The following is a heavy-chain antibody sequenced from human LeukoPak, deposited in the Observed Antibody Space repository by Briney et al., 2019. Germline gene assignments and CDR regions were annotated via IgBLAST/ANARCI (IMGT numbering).Heavy chain of an antibody. J-gene: IGHJ3*01. CDR3: ARDRLSLDALDV. V-gene: IGHV3-66*01. Sequence: GGSLRLSCAASGFTVSSNYMSWVRQAPGKGLEWVSVIYTGGSTYYADSVKGRFTISRDNSKNTLYLQMNNLRAEDTAVYYCARDRLSLDALDVWGQGTMVSVSS. CDR2: IYTGGST. D-gene: IGHD3-16*01. CDR1: GFTVSSNY.